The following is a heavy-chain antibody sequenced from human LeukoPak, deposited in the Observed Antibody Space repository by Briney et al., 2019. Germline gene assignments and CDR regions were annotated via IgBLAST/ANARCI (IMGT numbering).Heavy chain of an antibody. Sequence: GRSLRLSCAASGFTFSSYAMHWVRQAPGKGLEWVAVISYDGSNKYYADSVKGRFTISRDNSKNTLYLQMNSQRAEDTAVYYCARDPDSSGYYSFDYWGQGTLVTVSS. CDR1: GFTFSSYA. CDR2: ISYDGSNK. D-gene: IGHD3-22*01. J-gene: IGHJ4*02. V-gene: IGHV3-30-3*01. CDR3: ARDPDSSGYYSFDY.